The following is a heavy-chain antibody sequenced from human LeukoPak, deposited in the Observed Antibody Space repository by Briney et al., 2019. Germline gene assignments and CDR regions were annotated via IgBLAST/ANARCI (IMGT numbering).Heavy chain of an antibody. CDR3: AKGYLPVGTPDNYFDY. CDR1: GYTFTNYG. Sequence: ASVKVSCKTSGYTFTNYGIAWVRQAPGQGLEWMGWISAYKGDTKYAQKFQGRVTMSTDTSTTTAYMELRSLRSEDTAVYYCAKGYLPVGTPDNYFDYWGQGTLVTVSS. J-gene: IGHJ4*02. V-gene: IGHV1-18*01. CDR2: ISAYKGDT. D-gene: IGHD4-23*01.